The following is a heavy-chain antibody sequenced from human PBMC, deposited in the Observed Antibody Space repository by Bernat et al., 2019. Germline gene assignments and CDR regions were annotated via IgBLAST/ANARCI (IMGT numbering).Heavy chain of an antibody. CDR2: INTDWRII. CDR1: GFTVSTYW. CDR3: GGQMPDSWGVDH. D-gene: IGHD3-16*01. Sequence: EVQVVESGGGLVQPGGSLRLSCAGSGFTVSTYWIQWARQAPGKGLVWVSRINTDWRIISYADSVRGRFTISRDNAQNTVYLQMDSLRAEDTAVYYCGGQMPDSWGVDHWGQGALVTVSS. J-gene: IGHJ4*02. V-gene: IGHV3-74*01.